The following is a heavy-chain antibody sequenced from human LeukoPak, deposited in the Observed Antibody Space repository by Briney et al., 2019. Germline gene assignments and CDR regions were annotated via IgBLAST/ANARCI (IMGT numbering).Heavy chain of an antibody. V-gene: IGHV1-2*02. D-gene: IGHD3-3*01. J-gene: IGHJ3*02. CDR2: PNIAGT. Sequence: PNIAGTNYAQKFKGRVTMTRDTSISTAYMELSRLRSDDTAVYYCARAPDFWSGYYTGRAFDIWGQGTMVTVSS. CDR3: ARAPDFWSGYYTGRAFDI.